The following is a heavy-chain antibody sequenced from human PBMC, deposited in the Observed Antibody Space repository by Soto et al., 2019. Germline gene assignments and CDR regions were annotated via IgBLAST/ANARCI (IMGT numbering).Heavy chain of an antibody. J-gene: IGHJ3*02. CDR1: GYSFTSYW. Sequence: GESLKISCKGSGYSFTSYWIGWVRQMPGKGLEWMGIIYPGDSDTRYRPSFQGQVTISAEKSISTAYLQWSSRKASDTAMYYCARNKGYAGIVVVPSAKGAFDIWGQGTMVTVSS. V-gene: IGHV5-51*01. CDR2: IYPGDSDT. CDR3: ARNKGYAGIVVVPSAKGAFDI. D-gene: IGHD2-2*01.